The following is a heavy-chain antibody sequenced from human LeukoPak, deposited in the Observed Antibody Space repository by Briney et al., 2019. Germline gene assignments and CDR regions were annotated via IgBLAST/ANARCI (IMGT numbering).Heavy chain of an antibody. CDR1: GGSISSSDYY. J-gene: IGHJ5*02. V-gene: IGHV4-39*01. CDR2: IYYGGST. Sequence: SETLSLTCAVSGGSISSSDYYWGWIRQPPGKGLEWIGSIYYGGSTYYNPSLKSRVTISVDTSMNQFSLKLSFVTTADTAVYYCARALGYCSGGSCARGYNWFDPWGQGTLVIVPS. D-gene: IGHD2-15*01. CDR3: ARALGYCSGGSCARGYNWFDP.